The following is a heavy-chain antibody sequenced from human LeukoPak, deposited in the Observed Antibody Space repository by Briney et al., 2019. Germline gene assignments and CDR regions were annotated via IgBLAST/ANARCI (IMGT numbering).Heavy chain of an antibody. CDR3: AKDKGLRFLEWLSSHRYFDY. Sequence: PGGSLRLSCAASGFTFSSYSMNWVRQAPGKGLEWVSSISSSSSYIYYADSVKGRFTISRDNAKNSLYLQMNSLRAEDTAVYYCAKDKGLRFLEWLSSHRYFDYWGQGTLVTVSS. D-gene: IGHD3-3*01. J-gene: IGHJ4*02. CDR1: GFTFSSYS. CDR2: ISSSSSYI. V-gene: IGHV3-21*04.